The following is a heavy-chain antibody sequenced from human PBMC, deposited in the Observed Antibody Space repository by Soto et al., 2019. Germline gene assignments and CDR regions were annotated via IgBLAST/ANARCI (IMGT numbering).Heavy chain of an antibody. CDR2: ITPTLGTT. V-gene: IGHV1-69*13. D-gene: IGHD3-3*01. Sequence: SVKVSCKASGATFSGSAFSWVRQAPGQGLEWMGGITPTLGTTNYAQHLQGRVTITADESTATSFMELTSLRAEDTAVYYCAKAPNWSGYLDYWGQGTLVTVSS. CDR1: GATFSGSA. CDR3: AKAPNWSGYLDY. J-gene: IGHJ4*02.